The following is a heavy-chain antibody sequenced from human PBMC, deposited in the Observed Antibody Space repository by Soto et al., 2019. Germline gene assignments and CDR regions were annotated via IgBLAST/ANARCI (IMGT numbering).Heavy chain of an antibody. D-gene: IGHD3-22*01. Sequence: SSARYWLYQAPGQRLEWMGWINAGNGNTKYSQKFRGRVTITRDTSASTAYMELNSLRSEDTAVYYCARTSGYYSLDYWGQGALVTAPQ. CDR3: ARTSGYYSLDY. CDR2: INAGNGNT. J-gene: IGHJ4*02. V-gene: IGHV1-3*01. CDR1: SSA.